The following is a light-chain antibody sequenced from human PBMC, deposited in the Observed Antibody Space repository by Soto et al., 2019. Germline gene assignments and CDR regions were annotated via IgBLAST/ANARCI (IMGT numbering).Light chain of an antibody. CDR3: CSYAGGSTFWV. V-gene: IGLV2-23*03. Sequence: QSVLTQPASVSGSPGQSITISCTGTSSDVGSYNLVSWYQQHPGKAPKLMIYEGSKRPSGVSNRFSGSKSGNTASLTISGLQAEDEADYYCCSYAGGSTFWVFGGGTKVTVL. J-gene: IGLJ3*02. CDR2: EGS. CDR1: SSDVGSYNL.